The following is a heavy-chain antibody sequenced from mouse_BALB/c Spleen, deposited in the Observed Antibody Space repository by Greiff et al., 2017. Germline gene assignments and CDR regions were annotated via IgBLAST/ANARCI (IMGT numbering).Heavy chain of an antibody. V-gene: IGHV1S81*02. CDR2: INPSNGRT. Sequence: QVQLQQPGAELVKPGASVKLSCKASGYTFTSYWMHWVKQRPGQGLEWIGEINPSNGRTNYNEKFKSKATLTVDKSSSTAYMQLSSLTSEDSAVYYCALTTAVYYAMDYWGQGTSVTVSS. J-gene: IGHJ4*01. D-gene: IGHD1-2*01. CDR1: GYTFTSYW. CDR3: ALTTAVYYAMDY.